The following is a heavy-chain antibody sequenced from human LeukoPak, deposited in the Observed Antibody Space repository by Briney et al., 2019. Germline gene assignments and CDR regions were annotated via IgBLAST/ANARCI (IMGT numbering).Heavy chain of an antibody. CDR2: ISGSGSGGST. J-gene: IGHJ4*02. D-gene: IGHD1-14*01. CDR3: AKSGLNRFDY. Sequence: GGSLRLSCAASGFTFTSYAMSWVRQAPGKGLEWVSGISGSGSGGSTYYADSVKGRFTISRDNSKNTLYLQMNSLRAEDTAVYYCAKSGLNRFDYWGQGTLVTVSS. V-gene: IGHV3-23*01. CDR1: GFTFTSYA.